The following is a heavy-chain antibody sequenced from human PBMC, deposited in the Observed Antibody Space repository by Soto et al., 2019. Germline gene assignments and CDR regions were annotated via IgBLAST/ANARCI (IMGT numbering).Heavy chain of an antibody. V-gene: IGHV1-18*01. CDR3: AGERGGYRCGDS. CDR1: GYTFSDYG. J-gene: IGHJ4*02. D-gene: IGHD5-18*01. CDR2: VNIYRGTT. Sequence: QVQLVQSGAEVQKPGASVRVSCKPSGYTFSDYGISWVRQAPGQGLEWMGWVNIYRGTTNYAQKFQGRVTMTTDTSTTTAYLDLTSLTSDDTAGYYCAGERGGYRCGDSWGQGTLVTVSS.